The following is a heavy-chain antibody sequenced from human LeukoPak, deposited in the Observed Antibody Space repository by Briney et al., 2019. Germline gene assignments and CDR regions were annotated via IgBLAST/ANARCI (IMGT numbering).Heavy chain of an antibody. CDR2: IIPIFGTA. CDR1: GGTFSSYA. D-gene: IGHD3-3*01. Sequence: SVKVSCKASGGTFSSYAISWVRQAPGQGLEWMGGIIPIFGTANYAQKFQGRVTITRDTSASTAYMELSSLRSEDTAVYYCASLWDFWSGRLTGYWGQGTLVTVSS. CDR3: ASLWDFWSGRLTGY. J-gene: IGHJ4*02. V-gene: IGHV1-69*05.